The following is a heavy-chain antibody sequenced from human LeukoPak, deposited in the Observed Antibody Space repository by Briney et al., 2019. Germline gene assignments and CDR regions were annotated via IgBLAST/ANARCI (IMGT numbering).Heavy chain of an antibody. CDR1: GGSISSYY. CDR2: IYYSGST. Sequence: EPSETLSLTCTVSGGSISSYYWSWIRQPPGKGLEWIGNIYYSGSTNYNPSLKSRVTISVDTSKNQFSLKLSSVTAADTAVYYCARIKVGATSTIYYYMDVWGKGTTVTVSS. D-gene: IGHD1-26*01. CDR3: ARIKVGATSTIYYYMDV. J-gene: IGHJ6*03. V-gene: IGHV4-59*01.